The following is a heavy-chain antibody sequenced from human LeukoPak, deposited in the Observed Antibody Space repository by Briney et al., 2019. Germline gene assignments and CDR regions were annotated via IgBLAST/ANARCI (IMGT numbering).Heavy chain of an antibody. V-gene: IGHV3-48*03. CDR2: ISSSGSTI. Sequence: GGSLRLSCAASGFTFSSYEMNWVRQAPGKGLEWVSYISSSGSTIYYADSVKGRFTISRDNSQNTLNLQMSSLRVEDTAVYFCVNFPYWGQGTLVTVSS. J-gene: IGHJ4*02. CDR1: GFTFSSYE. CDR3: VNFPY.